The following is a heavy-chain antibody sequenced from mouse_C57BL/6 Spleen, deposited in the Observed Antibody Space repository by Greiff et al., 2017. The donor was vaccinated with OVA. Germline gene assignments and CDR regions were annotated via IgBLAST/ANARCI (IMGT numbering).Heavy chain of an antibody. CDR1: GYTFTSYW. D-gene: IGHD1-1*01. CDR3: ARRSSYWYFDV. Sequence: VLLQQPGAELVKPGASVKLSCKASGYTFTSYWMHWVTQRPGQGLEWIGMIHPNSGSTNYNEKFKSKATLTVDKSSSTAYMQLSSLTSEDSAVYYCARRSSYWYFDVWGTGTTVTVSS. V-gene: IGHV1-64*01. J-gene: IGHJ1*03. CDR2: IHPNSGST.